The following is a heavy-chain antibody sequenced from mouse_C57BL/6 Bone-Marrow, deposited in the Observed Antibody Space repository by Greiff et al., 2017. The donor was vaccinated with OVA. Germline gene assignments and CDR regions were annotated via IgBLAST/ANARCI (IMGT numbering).Heavy chain of an antibody. CDR1: GYAFSSSW. V-gene: IGHV1-82*01. D-gene: IGHD1-1*01. CDR3: ARSYYYGSSYEAWFAY. Sequence: QVQLQQSGPELVKPGASVKISCKASGYAFSSSWMNWVKQRPGKGLEWIGRIYPGDGDTNYNGKFKGKATLTADKSSSTAYMQLSSLTSEDSAVYFCARSYYYGSSYEAWFAYWGQGTLVTVSA. CDR2: IYPGDGDT. J-gene: IGHJ3*01.